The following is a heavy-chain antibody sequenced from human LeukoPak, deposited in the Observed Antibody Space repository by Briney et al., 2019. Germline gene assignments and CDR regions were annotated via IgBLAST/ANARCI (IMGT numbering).Heavy chain of an antibody. Sequence: SETLSLTSTVSGGSISSYYWSWIRQPAGKGLEWIGRIYTSGSTNYNPSLKSRVTMSVDTSKNQFSLKLSSVTAADTAVYYCARDLSSSWYTNWFDPWGQGTLVTVSS. J-gene: IGHJ5*02. CDR3: ARDLSSSWYTNWFDP. D-gene: IGHD6-13*01. V-gene: IGHV4-4*07. CDR2: IYTSGST. CDR1: GGSISSYY.